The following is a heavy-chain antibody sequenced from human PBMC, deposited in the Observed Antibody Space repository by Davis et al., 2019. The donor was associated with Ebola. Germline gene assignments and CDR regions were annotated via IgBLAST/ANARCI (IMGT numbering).Heavy chain of an antibody. CDR3: ARDNIYDFWSGYRTGCDY. CDR2: ISSSSSYI. Sequence: PGGSLRLSCAASGFTFSSYSMNWVRQAPGKGLEWVSSISSSSSYIYYADSVKGRFTISRDNAKNSLYLQMNSLRAEDTAVYYCARDNIYDFWSGYRTGCDYWGQGTLVTVSS. J-gene: IGHJ4*02. D-gene: IGHD3-3*01. V-gene: IGHV3-21*01. CDR1: GFTFSSYS.